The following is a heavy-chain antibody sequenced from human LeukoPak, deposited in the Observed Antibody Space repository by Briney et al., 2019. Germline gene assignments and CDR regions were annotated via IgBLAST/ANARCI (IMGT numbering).Heavy chain of an antibody. V-gene: IGHV4-59*08. D-gene: IGHD6-19*01. CDR3: ARHHSSGWYYFDS. CDR1: GGSISSYY. J-gene: IGHJ4*02. CDR2: IYYSGST. Sequence: SETLSLTCTVSGGSISSYYWSWIRHPPGQGLEWIGYIYYSGSTNYNPSLKSRVPISVDTSTNQFSLKLSSVTAAATAVYYCARHHSSGWYYFDSWGQGTLVTVSS.